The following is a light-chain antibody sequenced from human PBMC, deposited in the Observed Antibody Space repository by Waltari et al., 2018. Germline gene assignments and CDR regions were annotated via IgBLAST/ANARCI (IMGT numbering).Light chain of an antibody. J-gene: IGKJ2*03. Sequence: VLTQFPGTLSLSTGERATLSCRASQNVNRDYLAWYQQKPGQAPRLHIYSTSTRTTGIPDRFSGSGSGADFSLTISRLAPEDSAVYYCQQHNNSPSYSFGQGTKLEI. CDR3: QQHNNSPSYS. CDR2: STS. V-gene: IGKV3-20*01. CDR1: QNVNRDY.